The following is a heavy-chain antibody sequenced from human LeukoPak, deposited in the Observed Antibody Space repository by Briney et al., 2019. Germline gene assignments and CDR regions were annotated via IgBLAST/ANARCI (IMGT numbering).Heavy chain of an antibody. J-gene: IGHJ1*01. CDR3: ARDLFDWSPLLPHSHDAEYFQH. V-gene: IGHV1-69*04. D-gene: IGHD3-9*01. CDR1: GGTFSSYA. Sequence: SVKVSCKASGGTFSSYAISWVRQAPGQGLEWMGRIIPILGIANYAQKFQGRVTITADKSASTAYMELSSLRSEDTAVYYCARDLFDWSPLLPHSHDAEYFQHWGQGTLVTVSS. CDR2: IIPILGIA.